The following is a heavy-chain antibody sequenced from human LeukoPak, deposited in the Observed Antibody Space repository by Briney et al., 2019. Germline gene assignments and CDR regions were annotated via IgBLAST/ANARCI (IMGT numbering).Heavy chain of an antibody. Sequence: GGSLRLSCAASGFTLGAFAMHWVRQAPGKGLEWVSLIRADGGRTYYADSVNGRFTISRDNSKNSLYLQMNSLRTDDTALYYCATWAFYHGLDVWGQGSTVTVSS. J-gene: IGHJ6*02. V-gene: IGHV3-43*02. CDR1: GFTLGAFA. CDR2: IRADGGRT. D-gene: IGHD2/OR15-2a*01. CDR3: ATWAFYHGLDV.